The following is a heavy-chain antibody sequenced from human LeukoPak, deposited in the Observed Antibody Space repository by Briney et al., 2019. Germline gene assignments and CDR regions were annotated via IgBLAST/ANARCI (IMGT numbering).Heavy chain of an antibody. V-gene: IGHV4-61*02. J-gene: IGHJ4*02. D-gene: IGHD3-16*01. CDR1: GGSISSGSYY. CDR2: IYISAIT. Sequence: SETLSLTCTVSGGSISSGSYYWSWIRQPAGKGLEWIGRIYISAITHYNPSLKSRLTISVDTSKNQFSLKLSSVTAADTAVYYCARDKVEDFGMISPAGYFDYWGQGTLVTVSS. CDR3: ARDKVEDFGMISPAGYFDY.